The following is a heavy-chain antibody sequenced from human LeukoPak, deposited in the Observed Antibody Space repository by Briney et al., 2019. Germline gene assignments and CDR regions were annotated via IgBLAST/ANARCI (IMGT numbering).Heavy chain of an antibody. V-gene: IGHV3-23*01. CDR1: GITFNNNA. D-gene: IGHD5-12*01. CDR2: ISGDGGST. CDR3: ARDLGRGYERVDY. J-gene: IGHJ4*02. Sequence: PGGSLRLSCAVSGITFNNNAMSWVRQAPGKRLEWVSAISGDGGSTHYADSVKGRFTISRDNSKNTLYLQMNSLRAEDTAVYYCARDLGRGYERVDYWGQGTLVTVSS.